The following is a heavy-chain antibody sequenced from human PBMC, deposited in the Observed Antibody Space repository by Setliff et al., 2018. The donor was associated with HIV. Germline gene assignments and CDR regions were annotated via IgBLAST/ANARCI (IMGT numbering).Heavy chain of an antibody. J-gene: IGHJ5*02. Sequence: SETLSLTCTVSGGSISGFYWNWIRQSAGKGLEWIGRIYTSGSTHYNPSLESRVTMSVDTSKNQFSLKLSSVTAADTAVYYCARGTGYYYDSSGSNCFDPWGQGTLVTVSS. V-gene: IGHV4-4*07. CDR2: IYTSGST. CDR3: ARGTGYYYDSSGSNCFDP. CDR1: GGSISGFY. D-gene: IGHD3-22*01.